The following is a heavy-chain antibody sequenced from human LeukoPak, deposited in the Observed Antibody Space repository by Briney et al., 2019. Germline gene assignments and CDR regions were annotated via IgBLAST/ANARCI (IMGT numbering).Heavy chain of an antibody. Sequence: GGSLRLSCAASGFTFSSYGMSWVRQAPGKGLEWVSAISGSGGSTYYADSVKGRFTISRDNSRNTLYLQMNSLRAEDTAVYYCPKDPHSSGWPQPNLFDPWGQGTLVTVSS. CDR3: PKDPHSSGWPQPNLFDP. V-gene: IGHV3-23*01. J-gene: IGHJ5*02. CDR2: ISGSGGST. CDR1: GFTFSSYG. D-gene: IGHD6-19*01.